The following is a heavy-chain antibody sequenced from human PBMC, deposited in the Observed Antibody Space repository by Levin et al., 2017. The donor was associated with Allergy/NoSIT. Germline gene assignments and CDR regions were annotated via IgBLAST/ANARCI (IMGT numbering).Heavy chain of an antibody. V-gene: IGHV1-69*13. D-gene: IGHD6-13*01. J-gene: IGHJ4*02. Sequence: GASVKVSCKASGGTFSSYAISWVRQAPGQGLEWMGGIIPIFGTANYAQKFQGRVTITADESTSTAYMELSSLRSEDTAVYYCASDLGAYSSSWYSGFDYWGQGTLVTVSS. CDR2: IIPIFGTA. CDR3: ASDLGAYSSSWYSGFDY. CDR1: GGTFSSYA.